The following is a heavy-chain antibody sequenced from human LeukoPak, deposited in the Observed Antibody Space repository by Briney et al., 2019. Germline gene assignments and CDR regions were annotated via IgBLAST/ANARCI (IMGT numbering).Heavy chain of an antibody. D-gene: IGHD6-6*01. V-gene: IGHV4-59*01. CDR2: LDYSGST. CDR3: ARRHLQYTSSSDPYYFDY. J-gene: IGHJ4*02. Sequence: SETLSLTCTVSGGSISSYYWTWIRQLPGKGLEWIGYLDYSGSTKYNPSLKSRVTISVDTSKNQFSLKLSSVTAADTAVYYCARRHLQYTSSSDPYYFDYWGQGTLVTVSS. CDR1: GGSISSYY.